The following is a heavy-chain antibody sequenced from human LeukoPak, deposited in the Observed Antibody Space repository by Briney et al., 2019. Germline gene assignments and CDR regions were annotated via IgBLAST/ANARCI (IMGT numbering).Heavy chain of an antibody. CDR3: ARDLGIGWFDP. D-gene: IGHD7-27*01. Sequence: PSETLSLTCTVSGGSISSSPYYWGWIRQPPGKGLEWIGTIYYSGSTYYNPSLKSRVTISVDTSKNQFSLKLSSVTAADTAVYYCARDLGIGWFDPWGQGTLVTVSS. CDR2: IYYSGST. V-gene: IGHV4-39*07. J-gene: IGHJ5*02. CDR1: GGSISSSPYY.